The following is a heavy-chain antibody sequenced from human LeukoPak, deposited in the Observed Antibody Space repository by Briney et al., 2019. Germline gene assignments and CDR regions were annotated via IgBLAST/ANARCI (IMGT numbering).Heavy chain of an antibody. CDR3: AKGGRFVRLGELSLYDY. CDR1: GFTFSSYA. J-gene: IGHJ4*02. D-gene: IGHD3-16*02. Sequence: PGGSLRLSCAASGFTFSSYAMSWVRQAPGKGLEWVSAISGSGGSTYYADSVKGRFTISRDNSKNTLYLQMNSLRAEDTAVYYCAKGGRFVRLGELSLYDYWGQGTLVTVSP. CDR2: ISGSGGST. V-gene: IGHV3-23*01.